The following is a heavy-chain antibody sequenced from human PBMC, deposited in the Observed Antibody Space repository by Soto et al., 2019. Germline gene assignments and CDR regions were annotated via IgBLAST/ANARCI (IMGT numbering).Heavy chain of an antibody. CDR1: GFTFSSYA. V-gene: IGHV3-23*01. CDR2: LSGSGRAT. D-gene: IGHD3-3*01. CDR3: AKGGSYYEFCLDA. J-gene: IGHJ5*02. Sequence: GGSLRLSCAASGFTFSSYAMSWVRQAPGKGLEWVSALSGSGRATYYADSVKGRFTISRDNSKNTLYLQMNSLRAEDTAIYYCAKGGSYYEFCLDAWGQGTLVTVSS.